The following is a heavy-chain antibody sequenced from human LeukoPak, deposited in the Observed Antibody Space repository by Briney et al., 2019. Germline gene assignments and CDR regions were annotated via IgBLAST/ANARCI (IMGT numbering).Heavy chain of an antibody. J-gene: IGHJ4*02. V-gene: IGHV1-24*01. CDR2: FDPEDGET. Sequence: ASVKGSCKVSGYTLTELSMHWVRQAPGKGLEWMGGFDPEDGETIYAQKFQGRVTMTEDTSTDTAYMELCSLRSEDTAVYYCATDHMVRGVMYYFDYWGQGTLVTVSS. D-gene: IGHD3-10*01. CDR3: ATDHMVRGVMYYFDY. CDR1: GYTLTELS.